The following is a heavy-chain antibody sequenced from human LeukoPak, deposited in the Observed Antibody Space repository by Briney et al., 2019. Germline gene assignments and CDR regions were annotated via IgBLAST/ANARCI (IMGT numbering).Heavy chain of an antibody. V-gene: IGHV4-30-4*08. CDR3: ARQRRTGDLG. CDR1: GGSIRSGNYY. Sequence: SETLSLTCTVSGGSIRSGNYYWSWIRQPPGKGLEWIGYIYYTGSTYYNPPLRSRVTISVDTSNNQFSLKLSSVTAADTAVYYCARQRRTGDLGWGQGTLVTVSS. J-gene: IGHJ4*02. D-gene: IGHD7-27*01. CDR2: IYYTGST.